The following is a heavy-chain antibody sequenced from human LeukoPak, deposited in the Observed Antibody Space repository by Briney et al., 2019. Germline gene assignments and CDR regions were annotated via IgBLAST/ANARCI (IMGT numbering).Heavy chain of an antibody. Sequence: SETLSLTCSVSGYSISSGFYWGWIRQPPGKGLEWIGNIFRSGSTYYNTSLKSRVTISVDTSKNQFPLRLSSVTAADTAVYYCARASYSYDINGWVPFDYWGQGTLVTVSS. J-gene: IGHJ4*02. D-gene: IGHD3-22*01. CDR3: ARASYSYDINGWVPFDY. CDR1: GYSISSGFY. CDR2: IFRSGST. V-gene: IGHV4-38-2*02.